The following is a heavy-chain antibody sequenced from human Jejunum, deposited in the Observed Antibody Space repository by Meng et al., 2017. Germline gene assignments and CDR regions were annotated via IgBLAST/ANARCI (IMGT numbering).Heavy chain of an antibody. J-gene: IGHJ4*02. D-gene: IGHD2-8*02. CDR1: GYSFSNYW. CDR2: IYPGDSDT. V-gene: IGHV5-51*01. CDR3: ARQVRTGHYNY. Sequence: KVSCKGFGYSFSNYWIGWVRQMPGKGPEWMGIIYPGDSDTTYSPSVQGRVTISADTSISTTYLQWSSLKASDTAIYYCARQVRTGHYNYWGQGTQVTVSS.